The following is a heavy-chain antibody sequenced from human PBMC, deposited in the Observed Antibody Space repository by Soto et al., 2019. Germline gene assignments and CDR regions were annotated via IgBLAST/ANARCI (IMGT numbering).Heavy chain of an antibody. CDR1: SASLSSSTYY. V-gene: IGHV4-39*01. CDR2: IYYSGNT. CDR3: ASSSPFHY. Sequence: PSETLSLTCSLSSASLSSSTYYWSWIRQPPGRGPEWIGSIYYSGNTYYKPSLKSRVSISIDTSRNQFSLKLTSVTAADTGVYYCASSSPFHYWGPGILVTVSS. D-gene: IGHD6-6*01. J-gene: IGHJ4*02.